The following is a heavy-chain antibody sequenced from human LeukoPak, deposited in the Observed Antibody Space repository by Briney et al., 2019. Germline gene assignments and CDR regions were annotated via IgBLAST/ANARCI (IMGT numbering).Heavy chain of an antibody. Sequence: GGSLRLSCTVSGFTVSSNSMSWVRQAPGKGLEWVSFIYSGTIHYSDSVKGRFTISRDNSKNTLYLQMNSLRAEDTAVYYCAKQDGDYLTDGYFDYWGQGTLVTVSS. J-gene: IGHJ4*02. V-gene: IGHV3-53*01. CDR3: AKQDGDYLTDGYFDY. CDR1: GFTVSSNS. CDR2: IYSGTI. D-gene: IGHD4-17*01.